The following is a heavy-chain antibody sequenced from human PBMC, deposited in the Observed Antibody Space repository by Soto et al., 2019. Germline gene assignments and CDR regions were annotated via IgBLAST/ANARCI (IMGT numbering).Heavy chain of an antibody. CDR3: ARGVSGSYKRHWFDP. Sequence: QVQLQQWGAGLLKPSETLSLTCAVYGGSFSGYYWSWIRQPPGKGLEWIGEINHSGSTNYNPSLKSRVTISVDTTKNQFSLKLSSVTAADTAVYYCARGVSGSYKRHWFDPWGQGTLVTVSS. V-gene: IGHV4-34*01. CDR1: GGSFSGYY. J-gene: IGHJ5*02. D-gene: IGHD1-26*01. CDR2: INHSGST.